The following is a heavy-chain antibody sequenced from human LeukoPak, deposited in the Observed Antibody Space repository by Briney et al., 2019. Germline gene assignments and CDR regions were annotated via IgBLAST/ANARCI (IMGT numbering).Heavy chain of an antibody. J-gene: IGHJ3*02. Sequence: SETLSLTCAVSGGSISSSNWWSWVRQPPGKGLEWIGEIYHSGSTNYNPSLKSRVTISVDTSKNQFSLKLSSVTAADTAVYYCAMTVDTRDAFDIWGQGTMVTVSS. CDR1: GGSISSSNW. CDR3: AMTVDTRDAFDI. D-gene: IGHD5-18*01. CDR2: IYHSGST. V-gene: IGHV4-4*02.